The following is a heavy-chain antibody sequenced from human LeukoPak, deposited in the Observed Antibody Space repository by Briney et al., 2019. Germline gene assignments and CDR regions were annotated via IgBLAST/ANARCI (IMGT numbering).Heavy chain of an antibody. J-gene: IGHJ3*02. D-gene: IGHD1-26*01. Sequence: SETLSLTCTVSGGSISSSSYYWGWIRQPPGKGLEWIGSIYYSGSTYYNPSLKSRVTISVDTSKNQFSLKLSSETAADTAVYYCAREGATEAFDIWGQGTMVTVSS. CDR1: GGSISSSSYY. CDR2: IYYSGST. V-gene: IGHV4-39*07. CDR3: AREGATEAFDI.